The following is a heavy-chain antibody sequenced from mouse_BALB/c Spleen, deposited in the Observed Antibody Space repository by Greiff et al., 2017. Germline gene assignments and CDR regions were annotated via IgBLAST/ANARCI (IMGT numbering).Heavy chain of an antibody. J-gene: IGHJ4*01. D-gene: IGHD1-1*01. CDR2: ISSGGSYT. CDR1: GFTFSSYG. CDR3: ARHGTLLYYAMDY. Sequence: EVQVVESGGDLVKPGGSLKLSCAASGFTFSSYGMSWVRQTPDKRLEWVATISSGGSYTYYPDSVKGRFTISRDNAKNTLYLQMSSLKSEDTAMYYCARHGTLLYYAMDYWGQGTSVTVSS. V-gene: IGHV5-6*01.